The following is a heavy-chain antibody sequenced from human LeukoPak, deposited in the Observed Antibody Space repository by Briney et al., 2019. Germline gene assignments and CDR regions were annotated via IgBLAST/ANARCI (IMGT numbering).Heavy chain of an antibody. V-gene: IGHV4-59*01. CDR2: IFYNGST. J-gene: IGHJ4*02. CDR1: GGSISSYY. CDR3: AREGGSYGGDFDY. D-gene: IGHD1-26*01. Sequence: SETLSLTCTVSGGSISSYYWSWIRQPPGKGLEWIGYIFYNGSTHYNPSLKSRVTISLDTSKNQFSLKLAFVTAADTAVYYCAREGGSYGGDFDYWGQGTLVTVSS.